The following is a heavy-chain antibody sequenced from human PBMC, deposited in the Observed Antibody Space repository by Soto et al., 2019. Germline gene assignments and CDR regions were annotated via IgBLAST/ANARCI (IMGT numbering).Heavy chain of an antibody. V-gene: IGHV3-23*01. CDR3: AKRDVPHSTSNAYFYDH. CDR1: GFPFAPST. J-gene: IGHJ4*02. CDR2: ISVSVCST. D-gene: IGHD2-21*02. Sequence: EVQLLQSGGGLVQPGGSLTLSCGVSGFPFAPSTMSWVRQAPGKGLEWVSTISVSVCSTYSADSVQGRFTVSSDISDNKLFLRMTSLTADDTAVYFCAKRDVPHSTSNAYFYDHWGRGVLVTVSS.